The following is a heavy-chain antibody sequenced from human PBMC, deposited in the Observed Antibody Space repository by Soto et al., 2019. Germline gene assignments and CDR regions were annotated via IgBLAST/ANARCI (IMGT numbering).Heavy chain of an antibody. D-gene: IGHD3-10*01. J-gene: IGHJ4*02. Sequence: GGSLRLSCAASGFTFSTYGMHWVRQAPGKGLEWVALIWYGGSYKYYADSVKGRFTISRDNSKNTLYLQMNSLRAEDTAVYYCARRYGSALDYWGQGSLVTVSS. CDR1: GFTFSTYG. CDR2: IWYGGSYK. CDR3: ARRYGSALDY. V-gene: IGHV3-33*01.